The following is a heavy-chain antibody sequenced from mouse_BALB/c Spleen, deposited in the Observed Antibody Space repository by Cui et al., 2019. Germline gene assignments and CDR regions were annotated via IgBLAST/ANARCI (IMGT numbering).Heavy chain of an antibody. D-gene: IGHD1-1*01. Sequence: QVHRQQPGPELLHPGASVSLSCKASGYTFTSYWMHWVKQRPGRGLEWIGRIDPNSGGTKYNEKFKSKATLTVDKPSSTAYMQLSSLTSEDSAVYYCARYDYYGSSYFDYWGQGTTLTVSS. CDR2: IDPNSGGT. CDR1: GYTFTSYW. J-gene: IGHJ2*01. CDR3: ARYDYYGSSYFDY. V-gene: IGHV1-72*01.